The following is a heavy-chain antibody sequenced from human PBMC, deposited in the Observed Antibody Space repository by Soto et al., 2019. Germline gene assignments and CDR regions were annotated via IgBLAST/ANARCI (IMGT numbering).Heavy chain of an antibody. V-gene: IGHV4-31*03. CDR3: ARDGGRAAVDY. D-gene: IGHD2-15*01. J-gene: IGHJ4*02. CDR1: GGFISSGGYY. CDR2: IYYSGSA. Sequence: QVQLQESGPGLVKPSQTLSLTCTVSGGFISSGGYYWSWIRQHPGKGLEWIGYIYYSGSAYYNPSLQSRVTTSLDTSKNQFSLKLSSVTAADTAVYYCARDGGRAAVDYWGQGTLVTVSS.